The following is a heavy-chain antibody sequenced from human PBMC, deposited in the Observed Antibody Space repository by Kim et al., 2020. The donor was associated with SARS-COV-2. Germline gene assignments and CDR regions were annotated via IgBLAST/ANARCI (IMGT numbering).Heavy chain of an antibody. Sequence: YDADSVNGRLTFSKDNAKNTLYLQMSSRKAEDTTVYVCARRNTQTWSDDYWGQGALVTVSS. D-gene: IGHD1-1*01. J-gene: IGHJ4*02. V-gene: IGHV3-53*01. CDR3: ARRNTQTWSDDY.